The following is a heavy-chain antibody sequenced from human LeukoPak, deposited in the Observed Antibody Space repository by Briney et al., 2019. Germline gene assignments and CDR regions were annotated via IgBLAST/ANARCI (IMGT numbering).Heavy chain of an antibody. CDR1: GYTFTGYY. V-gene: IGHV1-2*02. Sequence: GASVKVSCKASGYTFTGYYMHWVRQAPGQGLEWMGWINPNSGGTNYAQKFQGRVTMTRDTSISTAYMELSRLRSDDTAVYYCARLLLAAAGIGWFNPWGQGTLVTVPS. CDR2: INPNSGGT. CDR3: ARLLLAAAGIGWFNP. J-gene: IGHJ5*02. D-gene: IGHD6-13*01.